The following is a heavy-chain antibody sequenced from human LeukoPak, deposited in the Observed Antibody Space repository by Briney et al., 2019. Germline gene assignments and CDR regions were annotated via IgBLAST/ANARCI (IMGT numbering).Heavy chain of an antibody. V-gene: IGHV3-30*04. CDR1: GFTFSSYA. CDR2: ISYDGSNK. Sequence: GGSLRLSCAASGFTFSSYAMHWVRQAPGKGLEWVAVISYDGSNKYYADSVKGRFTISRDSSKNTLYLQMNSLRAGDTAVYYCARGDYGDYGYFDYWGQGTLVTVSS. J-gene: IGHJ4*02. D-gene: IGHD4-17*01. CDR3: ARGDYGDYGYFDY.